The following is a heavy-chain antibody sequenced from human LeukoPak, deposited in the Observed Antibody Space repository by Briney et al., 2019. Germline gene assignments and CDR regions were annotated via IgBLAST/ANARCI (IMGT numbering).Heavy chain of an antibody. CDR1: GYTFTSYG. CDR3: ARDRAVGNSSGWHNSFDP. V-gene: IGHV1-18*01. Sequence: ASVKVSCKASGYTFTSYGIIWVRQAPGQGLEWMGWISAYNGNTNYAQKLQGRVTMTTDTSTSTAYMELRSLRSDDTAVYYCARDRAVGNSSGWHNSFDPWGQGTLVTVSS. D-gene: IGHD6-19*01. CDR2: ISAYNGNT. J-gene: IGHJ5*02.